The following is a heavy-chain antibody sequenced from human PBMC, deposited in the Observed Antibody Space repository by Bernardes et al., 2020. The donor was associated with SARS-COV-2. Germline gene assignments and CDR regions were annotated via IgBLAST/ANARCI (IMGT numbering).Heavy chain of an antibody. CDR1: GFTFSSYA. V-gene: IGHV3-23*01. D-gene: IGHD4-4*01. Sequence: GGSLRLSCAASGFTFSSYAMSWVRQAPGKGLEWVSAISCSGCSTYYADSVKGRFTISRDNSKNTLYLQMNSLRAEDTAVYYCAKDSDLMTTVTTLAFDYWGQGTLVTVSS. J-gene: IGHJ4*02. CDR2: ISCSGCST. CDR3: AKDSDLMTTVTTLAFDY.